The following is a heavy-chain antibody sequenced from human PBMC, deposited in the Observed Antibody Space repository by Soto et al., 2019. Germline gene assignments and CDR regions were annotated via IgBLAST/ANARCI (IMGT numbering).Heavy chain of an antibody. CDR2: IRNKANSYTT. CDR1: GFTFSDRY. D-gene: IGHD3-22*01. V-gene: IGHV3-72*01. CDR3: ARPMYYYDSSRSPSVLDL. J-gene: IGHJ3*01. Sequence: XVSLKLSCAASGFTFSDRYMDWVRQAPGKGLEWVGRIRNKANSYTTEYAASAKGRFTISRDDSKNSLYLQMNSLKTEDTAVYYCARPMYYYDSSRSPSVLDLWGQGTMVTVSS.